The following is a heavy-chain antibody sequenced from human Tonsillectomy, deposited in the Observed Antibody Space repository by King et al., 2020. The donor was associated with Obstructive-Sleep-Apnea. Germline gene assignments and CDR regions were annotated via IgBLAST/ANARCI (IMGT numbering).Heavy chain of an antibody. Sequence: QLQESGPGLVKPSENLSLTCTVSGGSISSSSYYWGWIRQPPGKGLEWIGSIYYSGSTYYNPSLKSRVTISVDTSKNQFSLKLSSVTAADTAVYYCARDNYYYYGMDVWVQGTTVTVSS. V-gene: IGHV4-39*07. CDR1: GGSISSSSYY. CDR3: ARDNYYYYGMDV. CDR2: IYYSGST. J-gene: IGHJ6*02.